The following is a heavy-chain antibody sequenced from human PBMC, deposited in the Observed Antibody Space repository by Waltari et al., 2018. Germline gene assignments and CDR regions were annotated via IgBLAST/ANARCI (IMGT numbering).Heavy chain of an antibody. Sequence: VLLVESGVGSVQPGASPRLPCDVSRVSISKYWMNWISQAPGKGPEWVANIKEDGSATFYGPSGEGRFSISRDNDKNSVYRQINNVRDEDTAVYYCASSRVFDFWGQGTLVVVSS. CDR3: ASSRVFDF. CDR2: IKEDGSAT. CDR1: RVSISKYW. J-gene: IGHJ4*01. V-gene: IGHV3-7*01.